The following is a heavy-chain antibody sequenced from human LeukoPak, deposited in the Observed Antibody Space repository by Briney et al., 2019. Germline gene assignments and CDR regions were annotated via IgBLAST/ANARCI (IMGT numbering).Heavy chain of an antibody. Sequence: GGSLRLSCAASGFTFSSYAMSWVRQAPGKGLEWVSAISGSGGSTYYADSVKGRFTISRDNSKNTLYLQMNSLRAEDTAVYYCATSPGVREGGYWGQGTLVTVSS. D-gene: IGHD2-21*01. CDR3: ATSPGVREGGY. CDR1: GFTFSSYA. J-gene: IGHJ4*02. V-gene: IGHV3-23*01. CDR2: ISGSGGST.